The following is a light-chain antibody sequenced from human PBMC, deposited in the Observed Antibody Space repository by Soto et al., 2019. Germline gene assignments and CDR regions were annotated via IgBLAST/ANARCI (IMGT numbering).Light chain of an antibody. CDR1: SSDVGGYNY. CDR2: DVS. V-gene: IGLV2-11*01. J-gene: IGLJ1*01. Sequence: QSALTQPRSVSGSPGQSVTISCTGTSSDVGGYNYVSWYQQHPGKAPKLMIYDVSKRPSGVPDRFSGSKFGNTASLTISGLQAEDGADYYCCSYAGSYTLTVFGTGTKVTVL. CDR3: CSYAGSYTLTV.